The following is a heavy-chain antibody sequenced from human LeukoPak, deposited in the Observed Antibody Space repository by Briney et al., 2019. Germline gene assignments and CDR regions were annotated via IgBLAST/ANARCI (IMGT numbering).Heavy chain of an antibody. CDR1: GGSISSNNYF. V-gene: IGHV4-39*01. CDR2: IYDSGST. D-gene: IGHD3-3*01. Sequence: SEALSPTCTVSGGSISSNNYFWGWIRQPPGKGLEWIGSIYDSGSTYYNPSLKSRVTISVDTSKNQFSLKLNSVTAADTAMYYCQSRFLEWLLDYWGQGTLVTVSS. CDR3: QSRFLEWLLDY. J-gene: IGHJ4*02.